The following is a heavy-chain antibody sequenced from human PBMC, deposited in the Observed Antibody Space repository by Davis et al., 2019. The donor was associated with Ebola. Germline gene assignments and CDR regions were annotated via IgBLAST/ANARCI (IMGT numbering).Heavy chain of an antibody. D-gene: IGHD2-2*01. V-gene: IGHV4-39*01. CDR1: GGSISSSSYY. CDR2: IYYSGST. J-gene: IGHJ6*02. CDR3: VRVVVVPAAVFGYYYYYGMDV. Sequence: MPSETLSLTCTVSGGSISSSSYYWGWIRQPPGKGLEWIGSIYYSGSTYYNPSLKSRVTISVDTSKNQFSLKLSSVTAADTAVYYCVRVVVVPAAVFGYYYYYGMDVWGQGTTVTVSS.